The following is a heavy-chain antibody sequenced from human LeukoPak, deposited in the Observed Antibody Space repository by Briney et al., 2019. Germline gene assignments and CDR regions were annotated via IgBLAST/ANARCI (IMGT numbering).Heavy chain of an antibody. J-gene: IGHJ4*02. CDR3: ARDMVRGIRAGDY. V-gene: IGHV1-2*02. D-gene: IGHD3-10*01. Sequence: GASVKVSCKASGYTFTGYYMHWVRQAPGQGLEWMGWINPNSGGTNYAQKFQGRDTMTRDTSISTAYMELSRLRSDDTAVYYCARDMVRGIRAGDYWGQGTLVTVSS. CDR2: INPNSGGT. CDR1: GYTFTGYY.